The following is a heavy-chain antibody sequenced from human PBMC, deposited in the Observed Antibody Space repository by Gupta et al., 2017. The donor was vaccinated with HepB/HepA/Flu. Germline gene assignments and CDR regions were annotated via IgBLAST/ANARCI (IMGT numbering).Heavy chain of an antibody. CDR1: GFDSANFQ. CDR2: INWNGDNT. CDR3: ARTGPYYYFALDV. V-gene: IGHV3-20*01. D-gene: IGHD3-3*01. J-gene: IGHJ6*02. Sequence: EEQLVASGGGMTRRGVTLRLLCNVSGFDSANFQMHLVRQAPGKGLEWVAGINWNGDNTDYADSVKCRFTISRDNDKNSLFLQMNSLRVEDTALYHCARTGPYYYFALDVWGPGATVTVSS.